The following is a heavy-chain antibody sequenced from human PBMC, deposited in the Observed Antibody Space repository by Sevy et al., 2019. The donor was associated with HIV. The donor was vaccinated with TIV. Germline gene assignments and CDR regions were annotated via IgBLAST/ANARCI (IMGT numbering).Heavy chain of an antibody. V-gene: IGHV4-59*11. J-gene: IGHJ4*02. CDR2: INYSGST. CDR1: GGSISSHY. CDR3: ARTLYYVHSFDY. D-gene: IGHD1-26*01. Sequence: SETVSLTCTVSGGSISSHYWSWIRQPPGKGLEWIGYINYSGSTNYNPSLKSRVTISVDTSKNQFSLKLSSVTAADTAVYYCARTLYYVHSFDYWGQGTLVTVSS.